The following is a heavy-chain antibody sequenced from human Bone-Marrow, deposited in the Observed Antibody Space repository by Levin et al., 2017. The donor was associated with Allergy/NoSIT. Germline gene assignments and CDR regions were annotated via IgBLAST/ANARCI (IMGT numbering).Heavy chain of an antibody. J-gene: IGHJ6*02. CDR3: ACIRSGRYYGMNV. D-gene: IGHD1-26*01. V-gene: IGHV4-59*01. CDR2: ISYGGNT. CDR1: GTSISNFY. Sequence: SETLSLTCTVSGTSISNFYWTWIRQSPRRGLEYIGYISYGGNTDYNPSLKSRVTISEDTSKNQFSLKMTSVTAADTAIYYCACIRSGRYYGMNVWGQGTTVTVSS.